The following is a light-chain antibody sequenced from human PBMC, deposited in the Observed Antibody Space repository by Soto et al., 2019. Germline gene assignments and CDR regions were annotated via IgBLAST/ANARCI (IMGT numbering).Light chain of an antibody. J-gene: IGLJ1*01. CDR1: TNDIGGYKY. V-gene: IGLV2-14*01. CDR3: SSYTSTSALV. CDR2: EVT. Sequence: QSVLTQPASLSGSPGQSITISCTGTTNDIGGYKYVSWYQQHPGKAPKLIIFEVTNRPSGVSNRFSGSKSGNTASLTISGLQAEDEADFYCSSYTSTSALVFGTGTKLTVL.